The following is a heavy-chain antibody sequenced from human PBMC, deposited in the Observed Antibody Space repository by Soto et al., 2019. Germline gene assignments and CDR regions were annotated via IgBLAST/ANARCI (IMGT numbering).Heavy chain of an antibody. CDR2: IYHSGST. Sequence: TLSLTCAVSGYSISSGYYWGWIRQPPGKGLEWIGSIYHSGSTYYNPSLKSRVTISVDTSKNQFSLKLSSVTAADTAVYYCARDDYGDYGYYYYGMDVWGQGTTVTVSS. J-gene: IGHJ6*02. CDR1: GYSISSGYY. CDR3: ARDDYGDYGYYYYGMDV. D-gene: IGHD4-17*01. V-gene: IGHV4-38-2*01.